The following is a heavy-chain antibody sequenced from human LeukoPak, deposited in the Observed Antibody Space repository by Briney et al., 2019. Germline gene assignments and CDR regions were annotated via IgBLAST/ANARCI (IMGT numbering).Heavy chain of an antibody. J-gene: IGHJ4*02. CDR3: ARGEDPVGTMIVVVTPPASY. CDR2: INPSGGST. CDR1: GYIFTSYY. Sequence: VASVKVSCTASGYIFTSYYMHWVRQAPGQGLEWMGIINPSGGSTSYAQKFQGRVTMTRDMSTSTVYMELSSLRSEDTAVYYCARGEDPVGTMIVVVTPPASYWGQGTLVTVSS. D-gene: IGHD3-22*01. V-gene: IGHV1-46*01.